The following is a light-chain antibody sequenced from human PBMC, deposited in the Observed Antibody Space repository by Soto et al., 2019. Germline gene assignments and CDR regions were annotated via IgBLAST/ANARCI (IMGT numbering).Light chain of an antibody. CDR1: SSNIGSNY. V-gene: IGLV1-47*01. CDR3: AAWDDSLSGQV. Sequence: QSVVTQPPSASGTPGQRVTISCSGSSSNIGSNYVYWYQQVPGTAPKLLIYRNNQRPSGVPDRFSGSKSGTSASLAISGLRSEDEADYYCAAWDDSLSGQVFGGGNKLTVL. CDR2: RNN. J-gene: IGLJ2*01.